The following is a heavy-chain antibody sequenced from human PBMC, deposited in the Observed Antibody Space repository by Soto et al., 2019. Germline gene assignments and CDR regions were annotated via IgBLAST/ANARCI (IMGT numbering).Heavy chain of an antibody. D-gene: IGHD3-22*01. J-gene: IGHJ6*02. CDR2: IYHSGST. Sequence: SETLSLTCAVSGGSISSSNWWGWVRQPPGKGLEWVGEIYHSGSTNYNPSLKSRVTISVDKSKNQFSLKLSSVTAADTAVYYCARAEGLYYYDSSGPGYYYYGMDVWGQGTTVTVSS. CDR1: GGSISSSNW. V-gene: IGHV4-4*02. CDR3: ARAEGLYYYDSSGPGYYYYGMDV.